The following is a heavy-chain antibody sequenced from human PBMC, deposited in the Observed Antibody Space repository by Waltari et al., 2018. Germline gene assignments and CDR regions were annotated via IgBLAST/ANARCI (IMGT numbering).Heavy chain of an antibody. V-gene: IGHV4-34*01. Sequence: QVQLQQWGAGLLKPSETLSLTCAVYGGSFSGYSLTWIRQPPGKGLEWIGEINHSGKTNYNPSLKSRVTISVDTSKNQFSLKLSSVTAADTAVYYCATPTVVTGGYIQYGMDVWGQGTTVTVSS. CDR1: GGSFSGYS. D-gene: IGHD7-27*01. CDR2: INHSGKT. J-gene: IGHJ6*02. CDR3: ATPTVVTGGYIQYGMDV.